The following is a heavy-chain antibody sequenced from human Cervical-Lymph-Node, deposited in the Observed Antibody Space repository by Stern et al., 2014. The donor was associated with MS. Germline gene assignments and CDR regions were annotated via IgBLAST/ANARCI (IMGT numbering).Heavy chain of an antibody. Sequence: QVQLVQSGAEVKKPGSSVKVSCKASGGTFGSHPITWVRQAPGQGLESMGEIIPIFGQPKYAQRFQGRVTITADESTTTAYMELSSLTYGDTAMYYCATRRGSPRSGYDYWFDPWGQGTLVTVSS. CDR1: GGTFGSHP. V-gene: IGHV1-69*01. J-gene: IGHJ5*02. CDR3: ATRRGSPRSGYDYWFDP. D-gene: IGHD5-12*01. CDR2: IIPIFGQP.